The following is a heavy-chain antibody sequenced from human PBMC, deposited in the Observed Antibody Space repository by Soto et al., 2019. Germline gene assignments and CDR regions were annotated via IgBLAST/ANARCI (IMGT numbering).Heavy chain of an antibody. J-gene: IGHJ4*02. Sequence: GESLKISCQVSGYRFTSYWLTWVRQVPGKGLGCLGRIEPRDSYTNYSPSFQGHVTISVDKSINTAYLQWNSLKASDTAIYYCARVGATTLHYFDSWGQGTLVTVSS. D-gene: IGHD1-26*01. CDR1: GYRFTSYW. CDR2: IEPRDSYT. CDR3: ARVGATTLHYFDS. V-gene: IGHV5-10-1*01.